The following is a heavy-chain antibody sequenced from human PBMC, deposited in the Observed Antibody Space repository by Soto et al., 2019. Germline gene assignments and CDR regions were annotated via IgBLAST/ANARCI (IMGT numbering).Heavy chain of an antibody. Sequence: EVQLVQSGAEVKKPGESLRISCKGSGYSFTSYWISWVRQMPGKGLEWMGRIDPSDSYSNYSPSFQGHVTTSADKSISTAYLQWSSLKASDTAMYYCARQGDYYGSGSYLGTWGQGTLVTVSS. CDR3: ARQGDYYGSGSYLGT. CDR1: GYSFTSYW. V-gene: IGHV5-10-1*01. CDR2: IDPSDSYS. D-gene: IGHD3-10*01. J-gene: IGHJ4*02.